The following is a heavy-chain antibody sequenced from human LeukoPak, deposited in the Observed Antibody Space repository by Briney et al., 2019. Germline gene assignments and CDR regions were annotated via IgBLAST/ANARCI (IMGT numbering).Heavy chain of an antibody. V-gene: IGHV1-2*02. Sequence: GASVKVSCKASGYTVTGYYMHWVRQAPGQGLEWMGWINPNSGGTNYAQKFQGRVTMTRDTSISTAYMELSRLRSDDTAVYYCARDGGYCSGGSCYDWFDPWGQETLVTVSS. CDR2: INPNSGGT. J-gene: IGHJ5*02. CDR1: GYTVTGYY. CDR3: ARDGGYCSGGSCYDWFDP. D-gene: IGHD2-15*01.